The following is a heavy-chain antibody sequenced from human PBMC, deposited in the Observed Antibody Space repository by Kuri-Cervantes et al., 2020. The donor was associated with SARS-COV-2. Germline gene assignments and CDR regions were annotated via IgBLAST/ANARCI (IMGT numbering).Heavy chain of an antibody. J-gene: IGHJ2*01. CDR1: GYSISSGYY. D-gene: IGHD6-19*01. CDR2: IYHGGST. V-gene: IGHV4-38-2*01. CDR3: ARGVSGWDWETYWYFDL. Sequence: GSLRLSCAVSGYSISSGYYWGWVRQPPGKGLEWIGSIYHGGSTYYNPSLMSRVTILVDTSKNQFSLKLSSVTAADTAVYYCARGVSGWDWETYWYFDLWGRGTLVTVSS.